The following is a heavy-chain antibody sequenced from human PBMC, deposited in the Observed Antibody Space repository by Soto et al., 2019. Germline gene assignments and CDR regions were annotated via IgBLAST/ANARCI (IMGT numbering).Heavy chain of an antibody. D-gene: IGHD3-10*01. V-gene: IGHV3-23*01. CDR3: AKDVYDAGSYGDAFDI. J-gene: IGHJ3*02. Sequence: EVQLLESGGGLVRPGGSLTLSCAASGFTFSSYAMSWFRQAPGKGLEWVSAINNSGGRTYYADSVKGRFTISRDNSRNTLYLQMNSLSAEDTALYYCAKDVYDAGSYGDAFDIWGQGTMVTVSS. CDR1: GFTFSSYA. CDR2: INNSGGRT.